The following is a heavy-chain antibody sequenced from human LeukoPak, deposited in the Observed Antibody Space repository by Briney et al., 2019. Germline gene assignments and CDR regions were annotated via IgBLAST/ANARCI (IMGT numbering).Heavy chain of an antibody. CDR1: GGSISSHY. CDR3: ARGGSYWVG. Sequence: PSETLSLTCTVSGGSISSHYWNWIRQPPGKGLEWMGYIYYSGRTNYNPSLKSRVTISEDTSKNQFSLKLSSVTAADTAVYYCARGGSYWVGWGQGTLVTVSS. CDR2: IYYSGRT. J-gene: IGHJ4*02. D-gene: IGHD1-26*01. V-gene: IGHV4-59*11.